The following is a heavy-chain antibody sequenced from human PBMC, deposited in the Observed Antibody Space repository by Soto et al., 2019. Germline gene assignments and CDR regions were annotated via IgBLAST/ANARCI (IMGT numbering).Heavy chain of an antibody. CDR3: ARGGGSYYATGNFDY. D-gene: IGHD1-26*01. J-gene: IGHJ4*02. Sequence: SETLSLTCAVSGGSISSGGHSWSWIRQPPGKGLEWIGYIYYSGSTYYNPSLKSRVTISVDTSKNQFSLKLSSVTAADTAVYYCARGGGSYYATGNFDYWGQGTLVTVSS. CDR1: GGSISSGGHS. CDR2: IYYSGST. V-gene: IGHV4-31*11.